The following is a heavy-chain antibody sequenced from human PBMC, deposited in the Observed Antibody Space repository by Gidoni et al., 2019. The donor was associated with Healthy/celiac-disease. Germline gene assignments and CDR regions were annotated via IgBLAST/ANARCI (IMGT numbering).Heavy chain of an antibody. D-gene: IGHD6-19*01. J-gene: IGHJ4*02. V-gene: IGHV4-59*08. CDR3: ARHGYSRGWYDY. Sequence: QVQLQESGPGLVKPSETLSLTCTVSGGSISSYHWSWIRQPPGKGLEWIGYIYYSGSTNYNPSLKSRVTISVDTSKNQFSLKLSSVTAADTAVYYCARHGYSRGWYDYWCQGTLVTVSS. CDR1: GGSISSYH. CDR2: IYYSGST.